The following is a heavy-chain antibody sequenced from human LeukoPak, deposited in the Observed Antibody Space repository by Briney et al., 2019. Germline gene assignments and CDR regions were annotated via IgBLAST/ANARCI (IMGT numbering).Heavy chain of an antibody. D-gene: IGHD3-9*01. CDR2: IGVGGTT. V-gene: IGHV3-23*01. CDR3: ARDSTYYDILTGWYYYYGMDV. Sequence: PGGSLRLSCAASGFTFSKYGMNWVRQAPGKGLEWVSGIGVGGTTYYADSVKGRFTISRDTSKNTLYLQMNSLRAEDTAVYYCARDSTYYDILTGWYYYYGMDVWGRGTTVTVSS. J-gene: IGHJ6*02. CDR1: GFTFSKYG.